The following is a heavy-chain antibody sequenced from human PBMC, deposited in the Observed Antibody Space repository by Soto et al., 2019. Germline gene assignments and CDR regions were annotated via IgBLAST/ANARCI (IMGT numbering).Heavy chain of an antibody. CDR1: GFTFSGSV. J-gene: IGHJ4*02. Sequence: ELQLVESGGGLVQPGGSLKLSCAASGFTFSGSVIHWVRQASGKGLEWVGHIGRKANNYATTYAASVKGRFSIFRDDSENTAYLQMISLKTEDTAVYYCSSQDCSVDAWQHPNWGQGTLVTVSS. CDR3: SSQDCSVDAWQHPN. V-gene: IGHV3-73*02. CDR2: IGRKANNYAT. D-gene: IGHD2-15*01.